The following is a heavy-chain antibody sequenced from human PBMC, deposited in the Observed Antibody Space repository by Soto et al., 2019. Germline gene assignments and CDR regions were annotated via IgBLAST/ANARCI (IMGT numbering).Heavy chain of an antibody. CDR2: IYYSGST. V-gene: IGHV4-30-4*01. CDR1: GGSIISGDDY. D-gene: IGHD3-22*01. Sequence: SETLSLTCTVSGGSIISGDDYWSWIRQTPGKGLEFIGYIYYSGSTYYNPSLQSRTTISVDTSKRRFSLNLSSVTAADTAVYYCAKFYYYDRTRIDYWGEGALVTVSS. CDR3: AKFYYYDRTRIDY. J-gene: IGHJ4*02.